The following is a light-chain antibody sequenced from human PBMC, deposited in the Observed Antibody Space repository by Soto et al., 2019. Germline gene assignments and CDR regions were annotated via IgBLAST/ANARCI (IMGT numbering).Light chain of an antibody. Sequence: QSALTQSASVSGSPGQSITISCTGTSSDIGGYNYVSWYQQHPDKAPELMIFEVSNRPSGVSNRFSGSKSGNTASLTISGLLPEDEADYYCSSYTPSNTVAFGGGTKLTVL. CDR3: SSYTPSNTVA. CDR1: SSDIGGYNY. V-gene: IGLV2-14*01. CDR2: EVS. J-gene: IGLJ2*01.